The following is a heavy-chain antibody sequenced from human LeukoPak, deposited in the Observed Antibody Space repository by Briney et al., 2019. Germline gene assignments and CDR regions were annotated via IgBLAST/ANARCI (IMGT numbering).Heavy chain of an antibody. J-gene: IGHJ4*02. CDR1: GFTFSSYS. CDR2: ISSSSTI. CDR3: ARDSRGGIFGVGSYYFDY. Sequence: GGSLRLSCAASGFTFSSYSMNWVRQAPGKGLEWVSYISSSSTIYYADSVKGRFTISRDNAKNSLYLQMNSLRAEDTAVYYCARDSRGGIFGVGSYYFDYWGQGTLVTVPS. V-gene: IGHV3-48*01. D-gene: IGHD3-3*01.